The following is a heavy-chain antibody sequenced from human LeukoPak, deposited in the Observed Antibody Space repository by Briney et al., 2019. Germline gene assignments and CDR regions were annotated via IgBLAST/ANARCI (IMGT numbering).Heavy chain of an antibody. D-gene: IGHD4-23*01. J-gene: IGHJ3*02. CDR3: ARQLGLRWDLQAFDI. CDR1: GYTFTSHD. CDR2: MNPNSGNT. V-gene: IGHV1-8*03. Sequence: ASVKVSCKASGYTFTSHDINWVRQATGQGLEWMGWMNPNSGNTGYAQKFQGRVTITRNNSISTVYMELSSLRSEDTAVYYCARQLGLRWDLQAFDIWGQGTMVTVPS.